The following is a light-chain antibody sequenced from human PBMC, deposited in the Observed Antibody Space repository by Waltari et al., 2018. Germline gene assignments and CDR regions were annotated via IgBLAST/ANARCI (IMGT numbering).Light chain of an antibody. CDR2: EAS. J-gene: IGKJ2*02. V-gene: IGKV1-9*01. CDR1: QAISNY. CDR3: QQLYTYPRT. Sequence: DIQLTQSPSFLSASVGDRVTIPCRASQAISNYLAWYQQKPGTAPKLLIYEASTLQDGVPSRVSGSGSGTEFTLTITGLQAEDVATYYCQQLYTYPRTFGQGTKVAI.